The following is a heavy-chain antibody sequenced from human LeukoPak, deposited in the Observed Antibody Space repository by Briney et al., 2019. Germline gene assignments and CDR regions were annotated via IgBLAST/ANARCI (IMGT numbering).Heavy chain of an antibody. D-gene: IGHD1-26*01. V-gene: IGHV4-4*02. CDR2: IYHSGST. J-gene: IGHJ3*02. Sequence: SETLSLTCAVSGGSISSSNWWSWVRQPPGKGLEWIGEIYHSGSTNYNPSLKSRVTISVDTSKNQFSLKLSSVTAADTAVYYCARALISGSYNKAFDIWGQGTMVTVSS. CDR3: ARALISGSYNKAFDI. CDR1: GGSISSSNW.